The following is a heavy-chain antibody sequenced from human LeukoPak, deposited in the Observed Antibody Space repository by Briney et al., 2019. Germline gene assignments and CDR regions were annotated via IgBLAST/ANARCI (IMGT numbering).Heavy chain of an antibody. CDR2: INPYKGNK. V-gene: IGHV1-18*01. D-gene: IGHD2-15*01. Sequence: ASVKVSCKASGYTFTSYGISWVGQAAGQGLEGMGWINPYKGNKSYAQKLEGRVTMTTDTSTSTAYMELRSLRSDDTAVYYCARGQAGVVAATADNWFDLWGQGTLVTVSS. J-gene: IGHJ5*02. CDR1: GYTFTSYG. CDR3: ARGQAGVVAATADNWFDL.